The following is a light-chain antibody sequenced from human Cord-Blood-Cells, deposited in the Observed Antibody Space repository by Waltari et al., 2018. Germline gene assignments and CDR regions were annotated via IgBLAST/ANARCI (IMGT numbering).Light chain of an antibody. CDR1: SLRSYY. CDR3: NSRDSSGNHLV. V-gene: IGLV3-19*01. J-gene: IGLJ3*02. Sequence: SSELTQDPAVSVALGQTVRITCQGDSLRSYYANWYQQKPGQAPVLVIYGKNNRPSGIPDQFSGSSSGNTASLTITGAQAEDEADYYCNSRDSSGNHLVFGGGTKLTVL. CDR2: GKN.